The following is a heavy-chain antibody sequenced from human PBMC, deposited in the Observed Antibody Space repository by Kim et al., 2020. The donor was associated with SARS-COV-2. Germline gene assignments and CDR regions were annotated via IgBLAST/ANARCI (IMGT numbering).Heavy chain of an antibody. CDR1: GFTFSDYY. CDR2: ISSSGSTI. Sequence: GGSLRLSCAASGFTFSDYYMSWIRQAPGKGLEWVSYISSSGSTIYYADSVKGRFTISRDNAKNSLYLQMNSLRAEDTAVYYCARGRCRAAAGDYGMDVWGQGTTVTVSS. V-gene: IGHV3-11*04. D-gene: IGHD6-13*01. CDR3: ARGRCRAAAGDYGMDV. J-gene: IGHJ6*02.